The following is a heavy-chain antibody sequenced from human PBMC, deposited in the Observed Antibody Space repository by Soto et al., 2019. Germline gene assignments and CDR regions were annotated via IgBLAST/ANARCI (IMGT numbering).Heavy chain of an antibody. J-gene: IGHJ4*02. Sequence: ASVKVSCKASGYTFTSYGISWVRQAPGQGLEWMGWISAYNGNTNYAQKLQGRVTMTTDTSTSTAYMELRSLRSDDTAVYYCARVPGFYYDFWSGSPIDYWGQGTLVTVSS. CDR2: ISAYNGNT. D-gene: IGHD3-3*01. V-gene: IGHV1-18*01. CDR1: GYTFTSYG. CDR3: ARVPGFYYDFWSGSPIDY.